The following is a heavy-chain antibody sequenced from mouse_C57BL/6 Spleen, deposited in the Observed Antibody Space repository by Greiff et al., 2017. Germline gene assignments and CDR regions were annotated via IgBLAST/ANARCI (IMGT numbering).Heavy chain of an antibody. Sequence: VQLQQPGAELVMPGASVKLSCKASGYTFTSYWMHWVKQRPGQGLEWIGEIDPSDSYTSYNQKFKGKSTLTVDKSSSTAYMQLSSLTSEDSAVYYCARGYYGSSSYYAMDYWGQGTSVTVSS. D-gene: IGHD1-1*01. CDR1: GYTFTSYW. CDR2: IDPSDSYT. CDR3: ARGYYGSSSYYAMDY. V-gene: IGHV1-69*01. J-gene: IGHJ4*01.